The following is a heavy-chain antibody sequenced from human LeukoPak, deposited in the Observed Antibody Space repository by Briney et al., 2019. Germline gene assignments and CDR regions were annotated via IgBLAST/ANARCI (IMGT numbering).Heavy chain of an antibody. V-gene: IGHV3-74*01. CDR2: INGDASST. D-gene: IGHD5-18*01. CDR3: ARARGNTYGYLEY. J-gene: IGHJ4*02. Sequence: GGSLRLSCAASGLTLSGYWMHWVRQAPGKGLVWVSRINGDASSTSYADSVKGRFTISRDNAKSTLYLQMNSLRVEDTAVYYCARARGNTYGYLEYWGQGTLVTVPS. CDR1: GLTLSGYW.